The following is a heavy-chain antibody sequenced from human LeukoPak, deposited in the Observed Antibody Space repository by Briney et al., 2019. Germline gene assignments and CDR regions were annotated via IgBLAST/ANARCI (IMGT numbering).Heavy chain of an antibody. CDR2: ISYDGSNK. J-gene: IGHJ3*02. CDR3: AKEELGGNPLAFDI. CDR1: GFTFSSYA. D-gene: IGHD2/OR15-2a*01. V-gene: IGHV3-30*04. Sequence: GGSLRLSCAASGFTFSSYAMHWVRQAPGKGLEWVAVISYDGSNKYYADSVKGRFTISRDNSKNTLYLQMNSLRAEDTAVYYCAKEELGGNPLAFDIWGQGTMVTVSS.